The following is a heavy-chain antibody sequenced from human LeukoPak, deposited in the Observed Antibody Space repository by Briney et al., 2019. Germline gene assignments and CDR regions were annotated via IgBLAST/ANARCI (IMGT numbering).Heavy chain of an antibody. J-gene: IGHJ4*02. Sequence: EASVKVSCKASGYTFTSYYMHWVRQAPGQGLEWMGWISAYNGNTNYAQKLQGRVTMTTDTSTSTAYMELRSLRSDDTAVYYCARSSLGYCSSTSCYIRYFDYWGQGTLVTVSS. V-gene: IGHV1-18*04. CDR3: ARSSLGYCSSTSCYIRYFDY. D-gene: IGHD2-2*02. CDR1: GYTFTSYY. CDR2: ISAYNGNT.